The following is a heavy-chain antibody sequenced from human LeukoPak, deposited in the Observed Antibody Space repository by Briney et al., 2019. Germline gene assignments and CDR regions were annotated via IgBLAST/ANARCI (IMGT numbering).Heavy chain of an antibody. CDR1: GFTFSSYW. CDR2: INSDGSST. Sequence: GGSLRLSCAASGFTFSSYWMHWVRQAPGKGLVWVSRINSDGSSTSYADSVKGRFTISRDNAKNTLYLQMNSLRAEDTAAYYCARVRRYCSGGSCSFWFDPWGQGTLVTVSS. V-gene: IGHV3-74*01. D-gene: IGHD2-15*01. J-gene: IGHJ5*02. CDR3: ARVRRYCSGGSCSFWFDP.